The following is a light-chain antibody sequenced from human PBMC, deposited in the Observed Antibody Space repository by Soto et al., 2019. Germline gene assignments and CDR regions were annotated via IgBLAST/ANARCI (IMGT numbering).Light chain of an antibody. CDR3: QQYHTYST. J-gene: IGKJ1*01. V-gene: IGKV1-5*01. Sequence: DIQMTQSPSTLSASVGDRVSITCRASQDISDWLAWYQQKPGQVPELLIFDVSTLESGVPSRFSGSRSGTEFTLTISSLQPDDFATYFCQQYHTYSTFGQGTKVEVK. CDR1: QDISDW. CDR2: DVS.